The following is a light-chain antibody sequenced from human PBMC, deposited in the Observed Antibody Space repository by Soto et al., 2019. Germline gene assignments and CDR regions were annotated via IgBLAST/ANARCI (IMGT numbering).Light chain of an antibody. CDR1: QSVSSY. CDR2: DAS. J-gene: IGKJ5*01. Sequence: ESVSTQSPATLSVSPGERATLFCRASQSVSSYFAWYQQKPGQAPNLLIYDASNRATGIPARFSGSGSGTDFTLTISSLEPEDFAIYYCQQRSNWPLTFGQGTRLEIK. V-gene: IGKV3-11*01. CDR3: QQRSNWPLT.